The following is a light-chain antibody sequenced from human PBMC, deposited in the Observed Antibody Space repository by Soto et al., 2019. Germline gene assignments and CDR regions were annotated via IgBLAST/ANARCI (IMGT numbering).Light chain of an antibody. CDR3: MQALQTAWT. Sequence: DIVMTQSPLSLPVTPGEPASISCRSSQSLLHSNGYNYLDWYLQKPAQSPQLLIYLGSNRASGVPDRFSGSGSGRDFTLKISRVEAEDVGVYYCMQALQTAWTFRQGTKVEIK. CDR2: LGS. V-gene: IGKV2-28*01. J-gene: IGKJ1*01. CDR1: QSLLHSNGYNY.